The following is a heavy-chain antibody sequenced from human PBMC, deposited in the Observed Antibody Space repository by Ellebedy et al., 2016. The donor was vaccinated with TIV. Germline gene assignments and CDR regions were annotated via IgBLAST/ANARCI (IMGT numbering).Heavy chain of an antibody. CDR1: GFSFRSYW. D-gene: IGHD4-17*01. V-gene: IGHV3-7*01. CDR2: IKQDGSEK. J-gene: IGHJ3*02. Sequence: GGSLRLSCGASGFSFRSYWMTWVRQAPGKGLEWVANIKQDGSEKYYVDSVKGRFTISRDNAKNSLYLHLNSLRAEDTAMYYCATDGSYGDYLSPTHAFVMWGQGTMVTVSS. CDR3: ATDGSYGDYLSPTHAFVM.